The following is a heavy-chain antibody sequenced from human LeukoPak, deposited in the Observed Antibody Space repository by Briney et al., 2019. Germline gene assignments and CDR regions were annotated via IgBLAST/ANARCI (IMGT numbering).Heavy chain of an antibody. CDR2: IRYDGSNK. V-gene: IGHV3-30*02. CDR3: AKEKIAGIVGATTDFDY. CDR1: GFTFSSYG. J-gene: IGHJ4*02. Sequence: GGSLRLSCAASGFTFSSYGMHWVRQAPGKGLEWVAFIRYDGSNKYYADSVKGRFTISRDNSKNTLYLQMNSLRAEDTAVYYCAKEKIAGIVGATTDFDYWGQGTLVTVSS. D-gene: IGHD1-26*01.